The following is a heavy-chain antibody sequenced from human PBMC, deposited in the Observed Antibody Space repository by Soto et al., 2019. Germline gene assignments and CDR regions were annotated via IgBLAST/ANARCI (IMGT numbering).Heavy chain of an antibody. CDR1: GFTFSSYW. J-gene: IGHJ3*02. Sequence: EVQLVESGGGLVQPGGSLRLSCAASGFTFSSYWMHWVRQAPGKGLVWVSRLNSDGSSTSYADSVKGRFTISRDNAKNPLYPQINSLRAEDTAVYYCARDPVYGAFDIWCRGTMVTVSS. V-gene: IGHV3-74*01. CDR2: LNSDGSST. CDR3: ARDPVYGAFDI. D-gene: IGHD2-8*01.